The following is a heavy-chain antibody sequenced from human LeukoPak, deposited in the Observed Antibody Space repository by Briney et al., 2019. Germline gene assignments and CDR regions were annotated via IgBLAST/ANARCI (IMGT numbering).Heavy chain of an antibody. J-gene: IGHJ4*02. CDR1: GGSISSGGYS. CDR2: INHSGST. D-gene: IGHD3-22*01. V-gene: IGHV4-34*01. Sequence: SETLSLTCAVSGGSISSGGYSWSWIRQPPGKGLEWIGEINHSGSTNYNPSLKSRVSISVDTSKNQFSLKLSSVTAADTAVYYCARGSLHYYYDSSGYFDYWGQGTLVTVSS. CDR3: ARGSLHYYYDSSGYFDY.